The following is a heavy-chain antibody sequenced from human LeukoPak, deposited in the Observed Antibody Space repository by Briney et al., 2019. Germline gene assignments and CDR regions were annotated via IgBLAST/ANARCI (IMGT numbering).Heavy chain of an antibody. V-gene: IGHV4-38-2*01. Sequence: SETLSLTCAVSGYSISSDYYWGWIRQPPGKGLEWIGSIYHSGSTYYNPSLKSRVTISVDSSKNQFSLKLSYVTAADTAVYYCARQVSEWLLYGSWFGPWGQGTLVTVSS. CDR1: GYSISSDYY. CDR2: IYHSGST. J-gene: IGHJ5*02. D-gene: IGHD3-3*01. CDR3: ARQVSEWLLYGSWFGP.